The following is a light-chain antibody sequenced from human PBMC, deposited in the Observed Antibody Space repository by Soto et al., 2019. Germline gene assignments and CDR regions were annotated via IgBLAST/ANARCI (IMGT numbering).Light chain of an antibody. Sequence: EIVLTQSQGTLSLSPGERATLSCRARQSVTSTSLAWYQQKPGQAPRLLIYDASTRATGLPARFSGSVSGTEFTLPVSSLQSEDFAVYDGQQYKNWPLITFGQGTRLEIK. CDR2: DAS. J-gene: IGKJ5*01. V-gene: IGKV3-15*01. CDR3: QQYKNWPLIT. CDR1: QSVTST.